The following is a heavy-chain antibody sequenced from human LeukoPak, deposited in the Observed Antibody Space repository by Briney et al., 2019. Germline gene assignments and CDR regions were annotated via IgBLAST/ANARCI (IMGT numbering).Heavy chain of an antibody. D-gene: IGHD2-21*01. CDR3: ARSGGGDCFDY. CDR2: IYYSGST. Sequence: RPSETLSLTCTVSGGSISSYYWSWIRQPPGKGLEWIGYIYYSGSTNYNPSLKSRVTISVDTSKNQFSLKLSSVTAADTAVYYCARSGGGDCFDYWGQGTLVTVSS. CDR1: GGSISSYY. V-gene: IGHV4-59*01. J-gene: IGHJ4*02.